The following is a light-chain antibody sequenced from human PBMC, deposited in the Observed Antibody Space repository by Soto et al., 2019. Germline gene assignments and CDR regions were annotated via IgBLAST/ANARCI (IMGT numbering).Light chain of an antibody. CDR2: SNN. J-gene: IGLJ3*02. Sequence: QSVLTQPPSASGAPGQRVTISCSGSSYNIGSKTVNWYQHPPGAAPKLLIYSNNQRPSGVTDRFSGSKSGTSASLAISGLQSEHEAAYYCAAWDASLKGLVFGGGTQLTVL. CDR3: AAWDASLKGLV. V-gene: IGLV1-44*01. CDR1: SYNIGSKT.